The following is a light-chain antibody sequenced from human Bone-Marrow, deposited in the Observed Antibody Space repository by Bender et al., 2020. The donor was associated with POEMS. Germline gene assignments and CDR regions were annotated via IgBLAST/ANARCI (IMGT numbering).Light chain of an antibody. CDR2: EVS. J-gene: IGLJ1*01. V-gene: IGLV2-23*02. CDR3: CSYAGRSSYI. CDR1: SSDVGNYNL. Sequence: QSALTQPPSASGSPGQSVTISCTGTSSDVGNYNLVSWHQQYPGVAPKLIIYEVSERPSGVYDRFSASKSGNTASLTISGLQAEDEADYYCCSYAGRSSYIFGTGTKVGVL.